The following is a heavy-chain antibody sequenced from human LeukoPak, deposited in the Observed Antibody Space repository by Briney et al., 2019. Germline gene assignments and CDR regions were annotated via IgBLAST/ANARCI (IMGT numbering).Heavy chain of an antibody. CDR2: MNPNSGNT. Sequence: GASVKVSCKASGYTFTSYDINWVRQATGQGLEWMGWMNPNSGNTGYAQKFQGRVTMTRNTSISTAYMELSSLRSEDTAVYYCARETKRYYHDSSGYSTLYYMDVWGKGTTVTVSS. V-gene: IGHV1-8*01. CDR1: GYTFTSYD. J-gene: IGHJ6*03. CDR3: ARETKRYYHDSSGYSTLYYMDV. D-gene: IGHD3-22*01.